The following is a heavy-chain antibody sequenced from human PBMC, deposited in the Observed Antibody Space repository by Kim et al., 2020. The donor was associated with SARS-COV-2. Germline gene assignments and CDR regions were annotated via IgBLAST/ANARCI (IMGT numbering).Heavy chain of an antibody. D-gene: IGHD3-16*02. Sequence: SETLSLTCAVYGGSFSGYYWSWIRQPPGKGLEWIGEINHSGSTNYNPSLKSRVTISVDTSKNQFSLKLSSVTAADTAVYYCARGGGLRLGELSPFYYYYGMDVWGQGTTVTVSS. CDR1: GGSFSGYY. CDR3: ARGGGLRLGELSPFYYYYGMDV. J-gene: IGHJ6*02. CDR2: INHSGST. V-gene: IGHV4-34*01.